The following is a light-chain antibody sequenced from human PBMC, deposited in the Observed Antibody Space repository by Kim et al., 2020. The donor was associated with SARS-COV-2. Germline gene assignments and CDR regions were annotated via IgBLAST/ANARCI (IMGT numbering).Light chain of an antibody. CDR2: DVS. V-gene: IGLV2-14*03. CDR3: SAYTSSSTLV. CDR1: SSDVGGYNY. Sequence: QSALTQPASVSGSPGQSITISCTGTSSDVGGYNYVSWYQQHPGKAPKLMIYDVSNRPSGVSNRFSGSKSDNTASLTISGLQAEDEADYYCSAYTSSSTLVFGGGTQVTVL. J-gene: IGLJ2*01.